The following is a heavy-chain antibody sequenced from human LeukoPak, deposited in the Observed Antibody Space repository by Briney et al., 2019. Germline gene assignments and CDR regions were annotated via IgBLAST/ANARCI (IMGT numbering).Heavy chain of an antibody. Sequence: GGSLRLSCVASGFPFSSYWMTWVRQAPGKGLEWVANIKQDGSKKSYVDFVKGRFTVSRDNAKNTLYLQVNNLRAEDTAVYYCARGPNSNWSGLDFWGQGTLLTVSS. CDR2: IKQDGSKK. J-gene: IGHJ4*02. D-gene: IGHD6-6*01. CDR1: GFPFSSYW. CDR3: ARGPNSNWSGLDF. V-gene: IGHV3-7*01.